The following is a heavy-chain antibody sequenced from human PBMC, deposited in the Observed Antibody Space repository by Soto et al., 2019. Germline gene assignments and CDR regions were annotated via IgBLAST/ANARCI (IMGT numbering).Heavy chain of an antibody. V-gene: IGHV1-18*01. CDR3: ARDPHPPLSDS. J-gene: IGHJ4*02. CDR2: INTYNVNT. CDR1: GYTLSNYG. Sequence: QVQLVQSGAEVKKPGASVKVSCKTSGYTLSNYGIIWLRQAPGHGLEWMGWINTYNVNTNYQQNLQGRVTMTTDTTTTTAYMELRSLRSGDTAVYYCARDPHPPLSDSWGQGTLVTVSS.